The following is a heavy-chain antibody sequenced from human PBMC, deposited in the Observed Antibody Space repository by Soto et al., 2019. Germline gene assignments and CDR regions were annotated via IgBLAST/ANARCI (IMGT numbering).Heavy chain of an antibody. J-gene: IGHJ4*02. Sequence: QVQLQQWGAGLLKPSETLSLTCGVSGGSFSGSYWSCIGQPPGKGLEWIGEINPTGRANSNPSLKSAITIYLDASKNFCSRKFRSVPAADTGVYYCAAGGNYSESSSDSSDYFDYWGQGTLVSVS. CDR3: AAGGNYSESSSDSSDYFDY. V-gene: IGHV4-34*01. D-gene: IGHD3-22*01. CDR1: GGSFSGSY. CDR2: INPTGRA.